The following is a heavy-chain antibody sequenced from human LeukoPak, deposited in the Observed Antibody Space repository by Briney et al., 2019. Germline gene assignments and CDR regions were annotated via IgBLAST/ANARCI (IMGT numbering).Heavy chain of an antibody. CDR2: IYHSGST. D-gene: IGHD3-22*01. CDR1: GGSISSGGYS. J-gene: IGHJ4*02. V-gene: IGHV4-30-2*01. Sequence: TLSLTCAVSGGSISSGGYSWSWIRQPPGKGLEWIGYIYHSGSTYYNPSLKSRVTISVDRSKNQFSLKLSSVTAADTAVYYCARVGYYYDSSGYSDYFDYWGQGTLVTVSS. CDR3: ARVGYYYDSSGYSDYFDY.